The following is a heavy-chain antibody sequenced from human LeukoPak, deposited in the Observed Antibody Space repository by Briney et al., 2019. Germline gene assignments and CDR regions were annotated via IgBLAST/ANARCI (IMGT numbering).Heavy chain of an antibody. Sequence: PGGSLRLSCAASGFTFSSYAMSWVRQAPGKGLEWVSAISGSGGSTYYADSVKGRFTISRDNSKNTLYLQMNSLRAEDTAVYYCARDNGGNQSPPDAFDIWGQGTMVTVSS. J-gene: IGHJ3*02. CDR1: GFTFSSYA. V-gene: IGHV3-23*01. CDR2: ISGSGGST. CDR3: ARDNGGNQSPPDAFDI. D-gene: IGHD4-23*01.